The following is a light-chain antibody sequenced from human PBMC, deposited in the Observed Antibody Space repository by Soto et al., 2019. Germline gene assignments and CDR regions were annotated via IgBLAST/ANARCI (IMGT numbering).Light chain of an antibody. Sequence: QSALTQPASVSGSPGQSITISCTGTSSNVGSYNLVSWYQQYPDKAPKLTIYEASKRPSGVSNRFSGSKSGNTASLTISGLQAEDEADYYCCSYAGSSTWVFGGGTKVTVL. J-gene: IGLJ3*02. CDR3: CSYAGSSTWV. V-gene: IGLV2-23*01. CDR2: EAS. CDR1: SSNVGSYNL.